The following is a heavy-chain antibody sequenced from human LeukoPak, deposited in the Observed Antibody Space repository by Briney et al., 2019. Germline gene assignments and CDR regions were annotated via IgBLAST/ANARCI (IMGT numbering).Heavy chain of an antibody. V-gene: IGHV3-11*05. D-gene: IGHD3-22*01. CDR2: ISSSSSYT. CDR1: GFTFSDYY. CDR3: ARDYYYDSSGYDDAFDI. Sequence: PGGSLRLSCAASGFTFSDYYMSWIRQAPGKGLEWVSYISSSSSYTNYADSVKGRFTISRDNAKNSLYLQMNSLRAEDTAVYYCARDYYYDSSGYDDAFDIWGQWTMVTVSS. J-gene: IGHJ3*02.